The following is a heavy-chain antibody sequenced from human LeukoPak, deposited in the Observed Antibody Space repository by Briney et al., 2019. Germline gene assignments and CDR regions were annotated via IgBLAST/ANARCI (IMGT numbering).Heavy chain of an antibody. CDR2: IYYSGST. Sequence: SETLSLTCTVSGGSISSYYWSWIRQPPGRGLEWIGYIYYSGSTNYNPSLKSRVTISVDTSNKQVSLKLNSGTAADTAVYHCARATYYSDSTGYSYYNYYYMDVWGKGTTVTVSS. J-gene: IGHJ6*03. CDR1: GGSISSYY. D-gene: IGHD3-22*01. V-gene: IGHV4-59*01. CDR3: ARATYYSDSTGYSYYNYYYMDV.